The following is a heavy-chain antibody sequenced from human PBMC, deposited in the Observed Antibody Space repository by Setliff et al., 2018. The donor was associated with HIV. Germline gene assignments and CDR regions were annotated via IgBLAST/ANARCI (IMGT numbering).Heavy chain of an antibody. V-gene: IGHV1-18*01. Sequence: GASVKVSCKASGYTFINYHITWVRQAPGQGLEWVGPISASSVNTNYTQGRVTMTTDISTSTAYMELRSLRSADSAVYYCARVPVSNYYYYMDVWGKGTTVTVSS. CDR3: ARVPVSNYYYYMDV. J-gene: IGHJ6*03. CDR2: ISASSVNT. CDR1: GYTFINYH.